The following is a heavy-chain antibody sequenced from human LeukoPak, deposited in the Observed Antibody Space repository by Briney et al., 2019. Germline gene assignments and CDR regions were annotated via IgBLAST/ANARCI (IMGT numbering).Heavy chain of an antibody. D-gene: IGHD3-22*01. CDR2: IIPIFGTA. J-gene: IGHJ4*02. Sequence: ASVKVSCEASGGTFSSYAISWVRQAPGQGLEWMGGIIPIFGTANYAQKFQGRVTITTDESTSTAYMELSSLRSEDTAVYYCARAHYYDSSGYYPYYFDYWGQGTLVTVSS. CDR3: ARAHYYDSSGYYPYYFDY. CDR1: GGTFSSYA. V-gene: IGHV1-69*05.